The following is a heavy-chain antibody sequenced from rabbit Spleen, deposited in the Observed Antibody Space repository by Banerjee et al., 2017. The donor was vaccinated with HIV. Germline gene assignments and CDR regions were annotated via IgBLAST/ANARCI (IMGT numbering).Heavy chain of an antibody. Sequence: QEHLEESGGGLVQPEGSLTLTCKASGFDFSSNAMCWVRQAPGKGPEWIACIYVGSSDATYYPNWAKGRFTISKTSSTTVTLQMTSLTAADTATYFCARDPYCTYAWDGYDYAYMGYFDLLGPGTLVTVS. CDR3: ARDPYCTYAWDGYDYAYMGYFDL. CDR1: GFDFSSNA. D-gene: IGHD6-1*01. J-gene: IGHJ4*01. V-gene: IGHV1S45*01. CDR2: IYVGSSDAT.